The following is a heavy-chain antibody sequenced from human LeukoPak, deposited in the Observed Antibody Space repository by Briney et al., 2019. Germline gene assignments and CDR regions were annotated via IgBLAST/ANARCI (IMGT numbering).Heavy chain of an antibody. CDR1: GFTVSSNY. CDR2: IYSGGST. Sequence: PGGSLRLSCAASGFTVSSNYMSWVRQAPGEGLEWVSVIYSGGSTYYADSVKGRFTISRDNSKNTLYLQMNSLRAEDTAVYYCARLYYYDSSGSHAFDIWGQGTMVTVSS. J-gene: IGHJ3*02. V-gene: IGHV3-53*01. D-gene: IGHD3-22*01. CDR3: ARLYYYDSSGSHAFDI.